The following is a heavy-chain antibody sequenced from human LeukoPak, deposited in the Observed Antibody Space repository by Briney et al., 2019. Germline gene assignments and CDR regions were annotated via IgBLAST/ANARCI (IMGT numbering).Heavy chain of an antibody. CDR1: GFTFSYYA. V-gene: IGHV3-30-3*01. CDR2: ISYDGSNK. D-gene: IGHD3-10*01. Sequence: GGSLRLSCAASGFTFSYYAMHWVRQAPGKGLESVAVISYDGSNKYYEDFVKGRFTISRNNSKNTLYLQMNSLRAEDTAVYYCARDRVRGVNNDAFDIWGQGTMVTVSS. CDR3: ARDRVRGVNNDAFDI. J-gene: IGHJ3*02.